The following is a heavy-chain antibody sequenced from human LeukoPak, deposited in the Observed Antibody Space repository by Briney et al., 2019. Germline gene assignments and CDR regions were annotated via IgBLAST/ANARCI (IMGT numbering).Heavy chain of an antibody. D-gene: IGHD3-10*01. CDR2: ISSSSSYI. J-gene: IGHJ6*04. V-gene: IGHV3-21*01. CDR3: ARLLGYYGSGSHRYYYGMDV. CDR1: GFTFSSYS. Sequence: GGSLRLSCAASGFTFSSYSMNWVRQAPGKGLEWVSSISSSSSYIYYADSVKGRFTISRDNAKNSLYLQMNSLRAEDTAVYYCARLLGYYGSGSHRYYYGMDVWGKGTTVTVSS.